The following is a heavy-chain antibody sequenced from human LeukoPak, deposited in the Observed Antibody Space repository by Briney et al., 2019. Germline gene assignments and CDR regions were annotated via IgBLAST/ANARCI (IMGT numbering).Heavy chain of an antibody. J-gene: IGHJ4*02. CDR3: ATSYSSGWSSY. Sequence: GFLRLSCAASGFTFSGYWMTWVRQAPGKGLEWVANIKQDGSEKYYVDSVKGRFTISRDNAKNSLYLQMNSLRAEDTAEYYCATSYSSGWSSYWGQGTLVTVSS. D-gene: IGHD6-19*01. V-gene: IGHV3-7*03. CDR1: GFTFSGYW. CDR2: IKQDGSEK.